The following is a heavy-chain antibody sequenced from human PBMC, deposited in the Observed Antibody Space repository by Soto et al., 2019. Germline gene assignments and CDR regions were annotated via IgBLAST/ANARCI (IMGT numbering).Heavy chain of an antibody. CDR3: ARDRSWCGELPVGY. Sequence: ASVKVSCKASGYTFTSYAMHWVRQAPGQRLEWMGWINAGNGNTKYSQKFQGRVTITRDTSASTAYMELSSLRSEDTAVYYCARDRSWCGELPVGYWGQGTLVTVSS. D-gene: IGHD3-10*01. J-gene: IGHJ4*02. V-gene: IGHV1-3*01. CDR1: GYTFTSYA. CDR2: INAGNGNT.